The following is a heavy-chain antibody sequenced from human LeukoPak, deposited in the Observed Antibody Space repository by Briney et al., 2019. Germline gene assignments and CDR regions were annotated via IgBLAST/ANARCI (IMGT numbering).Heavy chain of an antibody. V-gene: IGHV1-46*01. D-gene: IGHD6-13*01. Sequence: ASVEVSCKASGYTFTSYYMHWVRQAPGQGLEWMGIINPSGGSTSYAQKFQGRVTMTRDTSISTAYMELSRLRSDDTAVYYCARSLGSWARFDYWGQGTLVTVSS. CDR1: GYTFTSYY. CDR3: ARSLGSWARFDY. J-gene: IGHJ4*02. CDR2: INPSGGST.